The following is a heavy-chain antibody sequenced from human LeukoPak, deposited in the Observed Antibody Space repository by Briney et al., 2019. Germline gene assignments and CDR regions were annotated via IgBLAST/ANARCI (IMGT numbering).Heavy chain of an antibody. CDR2: IYHSGST. CDR3: ARVPAAIRSWGYYYYMDV. V-gene: IGHV4-38-2*02. Sequence: SETLSLTCTVSGYSISSGYYWGWIRQPPGKGLEWIGSIYHSGSTYYNPSLKSRVTISVDASKNQFSLKLSSVTAADTAVYYCARVPAAIRSWGYYYYMDVWGKGTTVTVSS. J-gene: IGHJ6*03. D-gene: IGHD2-2*01. CDR1: GYSISSGYY.